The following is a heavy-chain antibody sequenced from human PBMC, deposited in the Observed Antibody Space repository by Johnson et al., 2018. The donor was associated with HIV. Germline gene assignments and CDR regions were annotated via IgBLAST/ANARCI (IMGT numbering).Heavy chain of an antibody. CDR1: GFTFSGYG. J-gene: IGHJ3*02. CDR3: AKDRRQSSWELLDDAFDI. CDR2: IRYDGSNK. D-gene: IGHD1-26*01. V-gene: IGHV3-30*02. Sequence: QMLLVESGGGVVQPGGSLRLSCAASGFTFSGYGMHWVRQAPGKGLEWVAFIRYDGSNKYYADSVKGRFTISRDNSKNTLYLQMNSLRAEDTAVYYCAKDRRQSSWELLDDAFDIWGQGTMVTVSS.